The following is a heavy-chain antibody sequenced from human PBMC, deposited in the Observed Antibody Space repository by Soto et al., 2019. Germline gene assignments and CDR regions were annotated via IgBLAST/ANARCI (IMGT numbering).Heavy chain of an antibody. CDR1: GYTFTSYD. V-gene: IGHV1-8*01. J-gene: IGHJ6*03. Sequence: ASVKVSCKASGYTFTSYDINWVRQATGQGLEWMGWMNPNSGNTGYAQKFQGRVTMTRNTSISTAYMELSSLRSEDTAVYYCARSYGSGSYSMYYYYYYMDVWGKGTTVTVSS. CDR3: ARSYGSGSYSMYYYYYYMDV. D-gene: IGHD3-10*01. CDR2: MNPNSGNT.